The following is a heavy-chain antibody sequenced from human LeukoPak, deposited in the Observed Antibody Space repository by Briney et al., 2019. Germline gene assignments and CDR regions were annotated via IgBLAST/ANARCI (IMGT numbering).Heavy chain of an antibody. CDR1: GFTFSTYA. Sequence: GGSLRLSCAASGFTFSTYAMHWVRQAPGKGLEGVAVIPYDGSNRYYADSVKGRFTISRENSKNRLYLQMNSLRAEDTAVYYCARAEGYGGELDSWGQGTLVTVSS. CDR3: ARAEGYGGELDS. J-gene: IGHJ4*02. CDR2: IPYDGSNR. D-gene: IGHD4-23*01. V-gene: IGHV3-30*04.